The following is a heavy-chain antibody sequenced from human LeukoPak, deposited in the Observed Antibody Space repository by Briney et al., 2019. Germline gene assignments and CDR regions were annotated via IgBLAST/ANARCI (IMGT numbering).Heavy chain of an antibody. CDR2: IIPILGIA. J-gene: IGHJ4*02. CDR3: AREVTYGSHFDY. Sequence: SVEVSCKASGGTFSSYAISWVRQAPGQGLEWMGRIIPILGIANYAQKFQGRVTITADKSTSTAYMELSSLRSEDTAVYYCAREVTYGSHFDYWGQGTLVTVSS. CDR1: GGTFSSYA. D-gene: IGHD5-18*01. V-gene: IGHV1-69*04.